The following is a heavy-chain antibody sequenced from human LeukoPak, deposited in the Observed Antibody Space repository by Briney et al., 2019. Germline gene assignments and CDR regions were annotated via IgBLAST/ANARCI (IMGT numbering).Heavy chain of an antibody. J-gene: IGHJ4*02. CDR3: ARDIGGYDYY. CDR1: GGTFSSYA. Sequence: ASVKVSCKASGGTFSSYAISWVRQVPGQGLEWMGRIIPILGIANYAQKFQGRVTITADKSTSTAYMELSSLRSEDTAVYYCARDIGGYDYYWGQGTLVTVSS. V-gene: IGHV1-69*04. CDR2: IIPILGIA. D-gene: IGHD5-12*01.